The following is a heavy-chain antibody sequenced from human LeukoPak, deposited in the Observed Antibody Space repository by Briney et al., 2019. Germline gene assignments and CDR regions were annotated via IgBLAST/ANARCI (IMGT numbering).Heavy chain of an antibody. CDR2: MNPNSGNT. CDR1: GYTFTSYD. J-gene: IGHJ6*02. Sequence: ASVTVSFKASGYTFTSYDINWVRQATGQGLEWMGWMNPNSGNTGYAQKFQGRVTMTRNTSISTAYMELSSLRSEDTAVYYCARGPPGGYYYYGMDVWGQGTTVTVSS. D-gene: IGHD4-23*01. V-gene: IGHV1-8*01. CDR3: ARGPPGGYYYYGMDV.